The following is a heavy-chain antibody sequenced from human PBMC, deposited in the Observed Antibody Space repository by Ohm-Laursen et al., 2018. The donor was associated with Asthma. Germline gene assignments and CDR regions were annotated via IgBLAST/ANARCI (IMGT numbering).Heavy chain of an antibody. V-gene: IGHV3-30*03. D-gene: IGHD3-3*01. CDR3: ARDVMEWYLPAFDF. CDR2: GGSYYDGGLK. CDR1: GFTFSSYG. J-gene: IGHJ4*02. Sequence: SLRLSCAAPGFTFSSYGMHWVRQAPGKGLEWVAVGGSYYDGGLKYYADSVNGRFTVSRDDSKNTLYLQMNSLRPDDTAVYYCARDVMEWYLPAFDFWGQGTLVTVSS.